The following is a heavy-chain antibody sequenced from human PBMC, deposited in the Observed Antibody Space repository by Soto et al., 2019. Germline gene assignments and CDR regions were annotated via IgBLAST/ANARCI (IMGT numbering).Heavy chain of an antibody. CDR2: IYYSGST. CDR1: GGSISSGGYY. J-gene: IGHJ6*02. Sequence: PSETLSLTCTVSGGSISSGGYYWSWIRQHPGKGLEWIGYIYYSGSTYYNPSLKSRVTISVDTSKNQFSLKLSSVTAADTAVYYCARDRAARPTSDYYGMDVWGQGTKVTVSS. V-gene: IGHV4-31*03. D-gene: IGHD6-6*01. CDR3: ARDRAARPTSDYYGMDV.